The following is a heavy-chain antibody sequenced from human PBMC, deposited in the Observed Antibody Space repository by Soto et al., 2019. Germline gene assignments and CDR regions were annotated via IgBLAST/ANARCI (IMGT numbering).Heavy chain of an antibody. D-gene: IGHD2-21*02. CDR1: GGTFSSYA. CDR3: ARVAAYCGGDCYSGALDI. Sequence: GASVKVSCKASGGTFSSYAISWVRQAPGQGLEWMGGIIPIFGTANYAQKFQGRVTITADESTSTAYMELSSLRSEDTAVYYCARVAAYCGGDCYSGALDIWGQGTMVTV. J-gene: IGHJ3*02. V-gene: IGHV1-69*13. CDR2: IIPIFGTA.